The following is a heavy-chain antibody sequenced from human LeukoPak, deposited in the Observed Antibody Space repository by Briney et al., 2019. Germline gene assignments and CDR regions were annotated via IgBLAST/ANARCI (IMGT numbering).Heavy chain of an antibody. J-gene: IGHJ4*02. CDR1: GDSVSRNSAA. V-gene: IGHV6-1*01. CDR3: ASEIVRGSVNYDF. D-gene: IGHD3-16*01. Sequence: SQTLSLTCALSGDSVSRNSAAWNWIRQSPSRGLEWLGRTYYRSKWYNDYAVSVKSRITINSDTSKNQFSLQLNSVTPEDTAVYYCASEIVRGSVNYDFWGQGTLVTVSS. CDR2: TYYRSKWYN.